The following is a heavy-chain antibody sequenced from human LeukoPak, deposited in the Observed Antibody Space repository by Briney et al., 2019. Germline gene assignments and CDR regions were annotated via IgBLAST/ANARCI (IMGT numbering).Heavy chain of an antibody. CDR2: IYYSGST. Sequence: TSQTLSLTCTVSGGSISSGGYYWSWIRQHPGKGLEWIGYIYYSGSTYYNPSLKSRVTISVDTSKNQFSLKLSSVTAADTAEYYCAKDHHYDSSDYGRYYYYGMDVWGQGTTVTVSS. V-gene: IGHV4-31*03. J-gene: IGHJ6*02. CDR3: AKDHHYDSSDYGRYYYYGMDV. CDR1: GGSISSGGYY. D-gene: IGHD3-22*01.